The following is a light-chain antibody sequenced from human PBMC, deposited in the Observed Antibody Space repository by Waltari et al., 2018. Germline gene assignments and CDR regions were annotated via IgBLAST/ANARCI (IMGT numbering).Light chain of an antibody. CDR3: VSFTTANTWV. J-gene: IGLJ3*02. CDR1: SSDVCRYYL. V-gene: IGLV2-18*02. Sequence: QSALTQPPSVSGSPGQAVTISCTGTSSDVCRYYLVSWYQQPPPTVPKVMVYEVNKRPSGIPDRFSGSKSGNTASLTISGLQAEDEADYYCVSFTTANTWVFGGGTKVTVL. CDR2: EVN.